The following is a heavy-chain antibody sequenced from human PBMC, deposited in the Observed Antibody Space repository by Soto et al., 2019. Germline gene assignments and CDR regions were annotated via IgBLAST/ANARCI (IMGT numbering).Heavy chain of an antibody. V-gene: IGHV5-51*01. Sequence: EVQLVQSGAEVKKPGESLKISCKCFGYRFTSYWIGWVRQVPGKGLEWMGIIYPGDSDTRYNPSLEGQVTLSADKSNNTAYLQWRSLKASDSAMYYCARHERCSSPSCRYVDYWGQGTPVIVSS. CDR3: ARHERCSSPSCRYVDY. J-gene: IGHJ4*02. CDR1: GYRFTSYW. CDR2: IYPGDSDT. D-gene: IGHD2-2*01.